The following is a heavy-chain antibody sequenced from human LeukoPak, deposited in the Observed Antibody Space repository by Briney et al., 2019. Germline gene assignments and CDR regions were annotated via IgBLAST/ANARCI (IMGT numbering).Heavy chain of an antibody. V-gene: IGHV3-9*01. CDR3: ARTYYYDSSGYYFDC. J-gene: IGHJ4*02. CDR1: GFTFDDYA. D-gene: IGHD3-22*01. CDR2: ISWNSGSI. Sequence: GGSLRLSCAASGFTFDDYAMHWVRQAPGKGLEWVSGISWNSGSIGYADSVKGRFTISRDNAKNSLYLQMNSLRAEDTALYYCARTYYYDSSGYYFDCWGQGTLVTVSS.